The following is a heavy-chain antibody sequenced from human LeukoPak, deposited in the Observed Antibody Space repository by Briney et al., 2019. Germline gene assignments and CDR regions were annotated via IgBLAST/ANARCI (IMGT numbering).Heavy chain of an antibody. CDR2: IIPIFGTA. Sequence: ASVKVSCKASGGTFSSYAISWVRQAPGQGLEWMGGIIPIFGTANYAQKFQGRVTITADESTSTAYMELSSLRSDDTAVYYCARDSSGYSSGWYPDYWGQGTLVTVSS. D-gene: IGHD6-19*01. CDR3: ARDSSGYSSGWYPDY. J-gene: IGHJ4*02. V-gene: IGHV1-69*13. CDR1: GGTFSSYA.